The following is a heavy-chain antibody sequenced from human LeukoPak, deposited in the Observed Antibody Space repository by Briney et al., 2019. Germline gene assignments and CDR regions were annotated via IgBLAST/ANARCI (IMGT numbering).Heavy chain of an antibody. CDR3: ARQRRGIVVVPAVQSRDY. CDR1: GGSISSSSYY. J-gene: IGHJ4*02. Sequence: SETLSLTCTVSGGSISSSSYYWGWIRQPPGKGLEWIGSIYYSGSTYYNPSLKSRVTISVDTSKNQFSLKLSSVTAADTAVYYCARQRRGIVVVPAVQSRDYWGQGTLVTVSS. CDR2: IYYSGST. D-gene: IGHD2-2*01. V-gene: IGHV4-39*01.